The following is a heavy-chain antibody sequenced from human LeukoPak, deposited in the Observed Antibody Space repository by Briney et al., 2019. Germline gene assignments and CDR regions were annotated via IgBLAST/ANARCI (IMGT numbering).Heavy chain of an antibody. J-gene: IGHJ6*02. V-gene: IGHV1-69*13. CDR2: IIPIFGTA. Sequence: ASVKVSCKASGGTFSSYAISWVRQAPGQGLEWMGGIIPIFGTANYAQKFQGRVTITADESTSTAYMELSSLRSEDTAVYYCAKTLVPVEYYYYYYGMDVWGQGTTVTVSS. D-gene: IGHD6-13*01. CDR1: GGTFSSYA. CDR3: AKTLVPVEYYYYYYGMDV.